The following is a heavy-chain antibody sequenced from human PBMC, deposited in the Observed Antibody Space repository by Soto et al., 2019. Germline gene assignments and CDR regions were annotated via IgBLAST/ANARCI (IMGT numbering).Heavy chain of an antibody. V-gene: IGHV1-69*13. Sequence: SVKVSCKASGGTFSSYAISWVRQAPGQGLEWMGGIIPIFGTANYAQKFQGRVTITADESTSTAYMELSSLRSEDTAVYYCARDQYSSGPPGYWGQGTLVTVSS. D-gene: IGHD6-19*01. CDR2: IIPIFGTA. CDR1: GGTFSSYA. CDR3: ARDQYSSGPPGY. J-gene: IGHJ4*02.